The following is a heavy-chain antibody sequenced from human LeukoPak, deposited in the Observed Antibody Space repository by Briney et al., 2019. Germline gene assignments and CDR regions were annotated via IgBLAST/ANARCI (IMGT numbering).Heavy chain of an antibody. V-gene: IGHV2-70*11. CDR1: GFSLSTSGMC. D-gene: IGHD3-22*01. CDR3: ARGSYYYDSSGPRGIDY. CDR2: IDWDDDK. J-gene: IGHJ4*02. Sequence: SGPTLVNPTQTLTLTCTFSGFSLSTSGMCVSWIRQPPGKALEWLARIDWDDDKYYSTSLKTRLTTSKDTSKNQVVLTMTNMDPVDTATYYCARGSYYYDSSGPRGIDYWGQGTLVTVSS.